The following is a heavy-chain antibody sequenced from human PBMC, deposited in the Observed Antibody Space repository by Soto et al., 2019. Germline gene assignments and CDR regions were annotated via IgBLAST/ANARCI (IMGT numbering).Heavy chain of an antibody. J-gene: IGHJ6*03. CDR1: GFTFSSFA. D-gene: IGHD6-6*01. Sequence: VQVLESGGGLVQPGGSLRLSCAASGFTFSSFAMSWVRQAPGKGLDWVSAITASGSATYYADSVKGRFTISRDSYKNTLYLQMSSLRAEDTAAYCCAKVEARDGYYNYYMDVWGKGTTVTVSS. V-gene: IGHV3-23*01. CDR2: ITASGSAT. CDR3: AKVEARDGYYNYYMDV.